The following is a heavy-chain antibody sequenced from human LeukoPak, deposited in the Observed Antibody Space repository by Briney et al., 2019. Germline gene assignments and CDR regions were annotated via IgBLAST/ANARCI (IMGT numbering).Heavy chain of an antibody. CDR3: ARGLYSSSWRTFDY. J-gene: IGHJ4*02. CDR2: IYYSGST. V-gene: IGHV4-59*01. Sequence: SETLSLTCTVSGGSISSYYWSWIRQPPGKGLEWIGYIYYSGSTNYNPSLESRVTISVDTSKNQFSLKLSSVTAADTAVYYCARGLYSSSWRTFDYWGQGTLVTVSS. D-gene: IGHD6-13*01. CDR1: GGSISSYY.